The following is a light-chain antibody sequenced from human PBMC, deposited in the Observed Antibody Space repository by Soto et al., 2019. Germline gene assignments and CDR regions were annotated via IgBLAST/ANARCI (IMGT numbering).Light chain of an antibody. CDR3: QQYDSYSYT. V-gene: IGKV1-5*01. Sequence: DIQMTQSPSTLSASVGDRVTITCRASQSISNWLAWYQQKPGKAPKLLLSGASSLESGVPSRFSGSGSGTELTLTISSLQPDDFATYYCQQYDSYSYTFGQGTKLEIK. CDR1: QSISNW. CDR2: GAS. J-gene: IGKJ2*01.